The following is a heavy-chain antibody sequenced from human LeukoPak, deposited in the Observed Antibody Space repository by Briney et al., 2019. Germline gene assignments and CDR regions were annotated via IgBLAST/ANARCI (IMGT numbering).Heavy chain of an antibody. CDR2: ISDTGST. V-gene: IGHV4-59*11. Sequence: SETLSLTCTVSGGSMSSHHWTWVRQPPGKGLEWIGYISDTGSTNYDPSLKRRVTISLDTSKRQFSLNLTSVTATDTAVYYCARDQRADHYDNTGGIDYWGQGTLVAVSS. J-gene: IGHJ4*02. D-gene: IGHD3-22*01. CDR3: ARDQRADHYDNTGGIDY. CDR1: GGSMSSHH.